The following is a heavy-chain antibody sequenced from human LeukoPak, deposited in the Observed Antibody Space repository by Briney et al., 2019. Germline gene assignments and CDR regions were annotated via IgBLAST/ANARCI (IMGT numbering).Heavy chain of an antibody. CDR1: GGSISNYF. Sequence: SETLSLTCTVSGGSISNYFWSWIRQPPGKGLEWVGYIYYSDSTNYNPSLKSRVTVSVDTSKNQFSLQLSSVTAADTAVYYCARFPGSAEYRHYYYMDVWGKGTTVTVSS. V-gene: IGHV4-59*01. CDR3: ARFPGSAEYRHYYYMDV. D-gene: IGHD2-15*01. J-gene: IGHJ6*03. CDR2: IYYSDST.